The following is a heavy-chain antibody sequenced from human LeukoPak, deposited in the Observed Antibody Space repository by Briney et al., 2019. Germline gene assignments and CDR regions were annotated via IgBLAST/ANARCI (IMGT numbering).Heavy chain of an antibody. CDR1: GFTFSNYW. CDR3: ANALGAHYFDY. V-gene: IGHV3-7*05. D-gene: IGHD1-26*01. Sequence: GGSLRLSCAASGFTFSNYWMIWLRQAPGKGLEWVANIKQDGSETYYVDSVRGRFSTSRDNAKNSLYLQMNSLRAEDTAVYYCANALGAHYFDYWGQGTLVTVSS. J-gene: IGHJ4*02. CDR2: IKQDGSET.